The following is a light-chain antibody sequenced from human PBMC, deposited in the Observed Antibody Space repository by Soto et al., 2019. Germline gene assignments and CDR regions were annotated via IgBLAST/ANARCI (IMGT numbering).Light chain of an antibody. V-gene: IGKV1-33*01. CDR2: DVS. CDR3: QQYDNLPLT. CDR1: KHINNY. Sequence: DVQMTQSPSSLSASVGDRIIITCQACKHINNYLNWYQQKPGRAPRLLIHDVSNLATGVPSRFSGSGFGTDFTFTINSLQPEDFATYYCQQYDNLPLTFGPGTRVDVK. J-gene: IGKJ3*01.